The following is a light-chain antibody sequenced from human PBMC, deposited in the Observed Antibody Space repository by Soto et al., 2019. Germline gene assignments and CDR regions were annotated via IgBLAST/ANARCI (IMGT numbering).Light chain of an antibody. CDR2: AAS. V-gene: IGKV1-39*01. CDR1: QSISDF. CDR3: QQTYSTPPT. J-gene: IGKJ1*01. Sequence: DIHMTQSPASLSASVGDRVPINCRASQSISDFLNWYQQKPGKAPKLLIYAASTLQSGVPSRFSGSGSGTDFTLTISGLDPEDFATYYCQQTYSTPPTFGQGTKVDIK.